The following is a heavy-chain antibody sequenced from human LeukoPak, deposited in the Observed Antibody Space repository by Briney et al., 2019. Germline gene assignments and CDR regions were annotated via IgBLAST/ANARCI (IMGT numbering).Heavy chain of an antibody. CDR2: IYTSGST. V-gene: IGHV4-4*07. CDR1: GGSIRSYY. D-gene: IGHD2-21*01. Sequence: PSETLSLTCTVSGGSIRSYYWTWIRQPAGKGLEWIGRIYTSGSTNYNYNPSLQSRVTMSVDTSKNQFSLKLSSVTAADTAVYYCARDPNSALWGQGTLVTVSS. J-gene: IGHJ4*02. CDR3: ARDPNSAL.